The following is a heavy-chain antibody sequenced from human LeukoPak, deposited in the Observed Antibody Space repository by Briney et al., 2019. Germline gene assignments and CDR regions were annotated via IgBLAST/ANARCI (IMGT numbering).Heavy chain of an antibody. D-gene: IGHD6-13*01. V-gene: IGHV4-39*02. CDR3: ARDLGSSWYFRY. CDR2: IYYSGST. CDR1: GGSISSSSYY. Sequence: SETLSLTCTVSGGSISSSSYYWGWIRQPPGQGLEWIGSIYYSGSTYYNPSLKSRVTISVDTSKNQFSLKLSSVTAADTAVYYCARDLGSSWYFRYWGQGTLVTVSS. J-gene: IGHJ4*02.